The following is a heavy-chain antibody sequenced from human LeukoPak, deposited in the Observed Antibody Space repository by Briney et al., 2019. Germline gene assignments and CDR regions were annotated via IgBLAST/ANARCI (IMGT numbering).Heavy chain of an antibody. J-gene: IGHJ6*03. CDR1: GLTFTSYS. V-gene: IGHV3-21*01. CDR3: QKTAYDILTGYYPYYYYMDV. CDR2: ISGSSSYI. D-gene: IGHD3-9*01. Sequence: GWSLRPSCAASGLTFTSYSMNCVRQVPGNQLELVSSISGSSSYIYYADSVKGRFTISQDNAKNSLYLQMNSLRAEDTVFFFRQKTAYDILTGYYPYYYYMDVWGKGTTVTISS.